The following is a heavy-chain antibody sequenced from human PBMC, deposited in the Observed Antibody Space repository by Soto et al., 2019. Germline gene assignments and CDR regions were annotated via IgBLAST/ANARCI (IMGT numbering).Heavy chain of an antibody. CDR2: ISYDGSNK. D-gene: IGHD3-22*01. CDR3: ARGGLYYYDSSGYYAHGDY. CDR1: GFTFSSYA. Sequence: GGSLRLSCAASGFTFSSYAMHWVRQAPGKGLEWVAVISYDGSNKYYAASVKGRFTISRDNSKNTVYLQMNSLRTEDTAVYYCARGGLYYYDSSGYYAHGDYWGQGTLVTVSS. J-gene: IGHJ4*02. V-gene: IGHV3-30-3*01.